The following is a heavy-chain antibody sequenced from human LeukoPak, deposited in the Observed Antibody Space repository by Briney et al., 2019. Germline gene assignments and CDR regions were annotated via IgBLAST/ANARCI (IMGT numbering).Heavy chain of an antibody. V-gene: IGHV3-7*03. D-gene: IGHD4-11*01. J-gene: IGHJ6*02. Sequence: GGSLRLSCAASGFTFSNYWMSWVRQAPGKGLEWVANIKQDGSEKCYVDSVKGRFTISRDNAKNSLYLQMNSLRAEDTAVYYCATTVPLYGMDVWGQGTTVTVSS. CDR1: GFTFSNYW. CDR3: ATTVPLYGMDV. CDR2: IKQDGSEK.